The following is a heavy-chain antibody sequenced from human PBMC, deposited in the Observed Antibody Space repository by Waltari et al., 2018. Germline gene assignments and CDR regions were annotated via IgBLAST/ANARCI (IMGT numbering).Heavy chain of an antibody. J-gene: IGHJ4*02. CDR3: ARAFRVGVIPAGFDY. CDR2: IYNSGSS. D-gene: IGHD2-21*01. Sequence: QVQLQESGPGLVKPSQTLSLTCTVSGGSISSGGYYWGWIRQHPGKGLEWIGYIYNSGSSYYNPSLDSRLTISVDTSRNQFSLRLSSVTAADTAVYYCARAFRVGVIPAGFDYWGLGTLVTVSS. CDR1: GGSISSGGYY. V-gene: IGHV4-31*03.